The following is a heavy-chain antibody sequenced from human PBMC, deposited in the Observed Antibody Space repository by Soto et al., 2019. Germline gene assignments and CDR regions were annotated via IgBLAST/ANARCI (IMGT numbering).Heavy chain of an antibody. V-gene: IGHV3-23*01. CDR1: GFMFNNYA. CDR2: VSVSGGTT. Sequence: GGSLRLSCAASGFMFNNYAMSWVRQAPGKGLEWVSTVSVSGGTTYYADSLKGRFTISRDNSKKTVYLQMNRLRADDTAIYYCAKGLYYDDSSGYRLFDYWGQGTLVTVSS. CDR3: AKGLYYDDSSGYRLFDY. D-gene: IGHD3-22*01. J-gene: IGHJ4*02.